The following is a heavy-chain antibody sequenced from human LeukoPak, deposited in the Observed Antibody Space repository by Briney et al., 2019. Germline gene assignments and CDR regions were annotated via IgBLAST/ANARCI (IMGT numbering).Heavy chain of an antibody. CDR1: GFTFSSYS. D-gene: IGHD6-6*01. CDR3: AREAGYSSSSGRDYYYYMDV. J-gene: IGHJ6*03. Sequence: PGGSLRLSCAASGFTFSSYSMNWVRQAPGKGLEWVSSISSSSSYIYYADSVKGRFTISRDNAKNSLYLQMNSLRAEDTAVYYCAREAGYSSSSGRDYYYYMDVWGKGTTVTVSS. V-gene: IGHV3-21*01. CDR2: ISSSSSYI.